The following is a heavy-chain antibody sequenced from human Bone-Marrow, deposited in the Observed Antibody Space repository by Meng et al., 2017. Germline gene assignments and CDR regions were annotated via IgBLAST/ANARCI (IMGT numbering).Heavy chain of an antibody. D-gene: IGHD6-13*01. CDR2: IYYSGST. J-gene: IGHJ4*02. V-gene: IGHV4-39*07. CDR3: ARNRRAYGAGTHDY. CDR1: GGSISSSSYY. Sequence: SETLSLTCTLSGGSISSSSYYWGWIRQPPGKGLEWIGSIYYSGSTYYNPSLKSRVTISVDTSKNQFSLKLSSVTAADTAVYYCARNRRAYGAGTHDYWGQGTLVTVSS.